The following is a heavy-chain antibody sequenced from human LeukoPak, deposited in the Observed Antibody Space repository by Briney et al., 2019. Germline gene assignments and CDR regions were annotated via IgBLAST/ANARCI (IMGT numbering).Heavy chain of an antibody. CDR1: GGTFSSYA. CDR2: IIPIFGTA. CDR3: ARDRAHYCVLDY. V-gene: IGHV1-69*13. J-gene: IGHJ4*02. Sequence: SVKVSCKASGGTFSSYAISWVRQAPGQGLEWMGGIIPIFGTANYAQKFQGRVTITADESTSTAYMELSSLRSEDTAVYYCARDRAHYCVLDYWGQGTLVTVSS. D-gene: IGHD3-10*02.